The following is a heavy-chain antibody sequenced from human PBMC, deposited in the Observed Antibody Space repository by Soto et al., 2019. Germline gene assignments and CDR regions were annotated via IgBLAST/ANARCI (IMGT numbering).Heavy chain of an antibody. CDR3: AKSTVGSTNYYYYGMDV. CDR1: GFTFSTYD. D-gene: IGHD1-26*01. Sequence: QVQLVESGGGVVQPGRSLRLSCAASGFTFSTYDMHWVRQAPGKGLEWVAVIPYDESNKYYADSVKGRFTISRDNSHKTLYLQMNSMRSEDTAVYYCAKSTVGSTNYYYYGMDVWGQGTTVTVSS. J-gene: IGHJ6*02. CDR2: IPYDESNK. V-gene: IGHV3-30*18.